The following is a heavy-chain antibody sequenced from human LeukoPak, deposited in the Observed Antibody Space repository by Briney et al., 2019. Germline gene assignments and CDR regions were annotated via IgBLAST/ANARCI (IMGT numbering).Heavy chain of an antibody. CDR2: INHRGNT. J-gene: IGHJ4*02. CDR3: ARGNIAARPVDY. CDR1: GGPFSDYF. V-gene: IGHV4-34*01. D-gene: IGHD6-6*01. Sequence: SETLSLTCAVYGGPFSDYFWSWIRQPPGRGLEWIGEINHRGNTKYDPSLKSRVTIARDTSKNQFSLKLSSVTAADTAVYYCARGNIAARPVDYWGQGTLVTVSS.